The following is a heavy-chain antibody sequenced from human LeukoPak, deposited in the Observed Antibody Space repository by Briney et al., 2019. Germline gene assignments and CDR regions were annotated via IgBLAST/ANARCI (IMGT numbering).Heavy chain of an antibody. V-gene: IGHV3-9*03. CDR3: ATDPKDPHRGDY. Sequence: GGSLRLSCAASGFTFDDYAMHWVRQAPGRGLEWVSGVSWNSGSIGYAESVKGRFTTSRDNAKNSLYLQMNSLRAEDMALYYCATDPKDPHRGDYWGQGTLVTVSS. D-gene: IGHD3-16*01. J-gene: IGHJ4*02. CDR1: GFTFDDYA. CDR2: VSWNSGSI.